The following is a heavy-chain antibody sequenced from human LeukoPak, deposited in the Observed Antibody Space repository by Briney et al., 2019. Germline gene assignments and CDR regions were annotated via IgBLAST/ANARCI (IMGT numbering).Heavy chain of an antibody. CDR3: ATERGHCITTSCYKPYDY. CDR2: ITSGGGDI. CDR1: GFTFSSSW. Sequence: GGSLRLSCAASGFTFSSSWMNWVRQAPGKGLVWVSRITSGGGDITYADSVKGRFTISRDNAKNTLYLQMHSLRAEDTALYYCATERGHCITTSCYKPYDYWGQGTLVTVSS. J-gene: IGHJ4*02. D-gene: IGHD2-2*02. V-gene: IGHV3-74*01.